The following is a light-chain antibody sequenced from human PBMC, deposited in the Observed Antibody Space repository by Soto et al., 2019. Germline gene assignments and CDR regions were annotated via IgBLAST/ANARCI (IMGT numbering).Light chain of an antibody. J-gene: IGLJ1*01. Sequence: QSALTQPASVSGSPGQSIAISCTGTSSDVGRYDYVSWYQHHPGKAPKLIIHEVSNRPSGVSDRFSGSKSGNTASLTISGFQVDNEADYYCSSHTPYNSGVLGTGTKVTV. V-gene: IGLV2-14*01. CDR3: SSHTPYNSGV. CDR1: SSDVGRYDY. CDR2: EVS.